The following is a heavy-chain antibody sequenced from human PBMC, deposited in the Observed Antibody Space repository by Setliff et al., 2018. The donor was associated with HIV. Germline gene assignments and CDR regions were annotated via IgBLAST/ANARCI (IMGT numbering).Heavy chain of an antibody. CDR3: ARYGGSYSSHWFDP. D-gene: IGHD1-26*01. V-gene: IGHV4-30-2*05. J-gene: IGHJ5*02. CDR1: GGSISSGSYF. CDR2: INHSGST. Sequence: PSETLSLTCTVSGGSISSGSYFWTWIRQPPGKGLEWIGEINHSGSTNYNPSLKSRVTISVDTSKNQFSLKLDSVTAADTAVYYCARYGGSYSSHWFDPWG.